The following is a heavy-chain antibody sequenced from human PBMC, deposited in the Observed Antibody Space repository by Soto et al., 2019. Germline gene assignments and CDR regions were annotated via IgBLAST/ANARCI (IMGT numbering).Heavy chain of an antibody. CDR2: ITGSGANT. CDR3: AKLSGLDAFEL. J-gene: IGHJ3*01. D-gene: IGHD1-1*01. CDR1: GITFSYYS. Sequence: EVQLLESGGGLVQPGGSLRLSCAASGITFSYYSMSWVRQAPRQGLEGVSSITGSGANTYYADSVKGRFTISRDTSKTTVNLLMESLRAEDSAVYYCAKLSGLDAFELWGQGTRVTVSS. V-gene: IGHV3-23*01.